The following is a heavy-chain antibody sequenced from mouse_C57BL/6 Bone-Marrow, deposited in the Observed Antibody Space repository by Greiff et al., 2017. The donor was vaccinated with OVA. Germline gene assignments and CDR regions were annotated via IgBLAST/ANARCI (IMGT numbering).Heavy chain of an antibody. CDR1: GFTFTDYY. V-gene: IGHV7-3*01. CDR3: ARYPTGGYSSRYYFDY. CDR2: IRNKANGYTT. D-gene: IGHD1-1*01. Sequence: EVKLVESGGGLVQPGGSLSLSCAASGFTFTDYYMSWVRQPPGKALEWLGFIRNKANGYTTASSASVRGRFTISRDNSQSILYLQMNALRAEDSATYYCARYPTGGYSSRYYFDYWGQGTTLTVSS. J-gene: IGHJ2*01.